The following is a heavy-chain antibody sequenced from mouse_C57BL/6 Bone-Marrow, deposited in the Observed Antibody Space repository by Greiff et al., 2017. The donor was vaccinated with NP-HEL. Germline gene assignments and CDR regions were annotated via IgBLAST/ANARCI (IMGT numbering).Heavy chain of an antibody. Sequence: EVQVVESGGGLVKPGGSLKLSCAASGFTFSDYGMHWVRQAPEKGLEWVAYISSGSSTIYYADTVKGRFTISRDNAKNTLFLQMTSLRSEDTAMYYCARKAYLNYYAMDYWGQGTSVTVSS. CDR3: ARKAYLNYYAMDY. CDR2: ISSGSSTI. V-gene: IGHV5-17*01. D-gene: IGHD5-5*01. CDR1: GFTFSDYG. J-gene: IGHJ4*01.